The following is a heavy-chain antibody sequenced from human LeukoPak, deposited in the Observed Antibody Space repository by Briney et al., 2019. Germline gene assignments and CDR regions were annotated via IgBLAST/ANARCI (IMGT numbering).Heavy chain of an antibody. CDR2: IYYSGST. V-gene: IGHV4-59*01. CDR1: GGSISSYY. D-gene: IGHD2-21*01. CDR3: ARDHSPYGMDV. J-gene: IGHJ6*02. Sequence: PSETLSLTCTISGGSISSYYWSWIRQPPGKGLEWIGYIYYSGSTNCNPSLKSRVTISVDTSKNQFSLKLSSVTAADTAVYYCARDHSPYGMDVWGQGTKVTVSS.